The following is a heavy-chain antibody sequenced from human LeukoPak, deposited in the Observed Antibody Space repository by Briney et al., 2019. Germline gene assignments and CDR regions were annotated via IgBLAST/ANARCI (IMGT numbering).Heavy chain of an antibody. J-gene: IGHJ4*02. CDR2: ITGTGGVT. Sequence: GGSLRLSCAASGFTFSSYAMGWVRQAPGKGLEWLSAITGTGGVTYYADSVKGRFTISRDSSKNTLYLQMNSLRAEDTAVYYCAKGFDYAVWYYFDYWGQGTLVTVSS. D-gene: IGHD4-17*01. CDR3: AKGFDYAVWYYFDY. CDR1: GFTFSSYA. V-gene: IGHV3-23*01.